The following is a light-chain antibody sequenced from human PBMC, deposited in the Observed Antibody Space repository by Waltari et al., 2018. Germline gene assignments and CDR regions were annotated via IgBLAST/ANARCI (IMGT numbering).Light chain of an antibody. J-gene: IGLJ2*01. Sequence: QAVVTQEPSLTVSPGGTVTLPCGSSTGSVANSHYPYWFQQKPGQAPRTLIYDTSNTYSWTPARFSGSLLGGKAALTLSGGQPEDEADYYCMLSYNGVRVFGGGTKLTVL. CDR3: MLSYNGVRV. CDR1: TGSVANSHY. V-gene: IGLV7-46*01. CDR2: DTS.